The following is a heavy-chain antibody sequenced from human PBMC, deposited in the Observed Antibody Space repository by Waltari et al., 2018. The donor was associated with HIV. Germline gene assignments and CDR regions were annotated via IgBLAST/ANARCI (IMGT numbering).Heavy chain of an antibody. J-gene: IGHJ5*02. V-gene: IGHV3-21*01. CDR3: ARGLLTGYTLFDH. D-gene: IGHD3-9*01. CDR2: ISSSSTYR. Sequence: EVRLVESGGGLVKPGGSLRLSCAASGFTFSTYSMNWVRQAPGKGLEWLSSISSSSTYRYYADSVKGRFTISRDNAKNSLYLQMNSLRAEDTAVYYCARGLLTGYTLFDHWGQGTLVTVSS. CDR1: GFTFSTYS.